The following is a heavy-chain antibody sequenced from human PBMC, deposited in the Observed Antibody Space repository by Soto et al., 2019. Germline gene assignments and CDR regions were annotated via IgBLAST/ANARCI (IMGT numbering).Heavy chain of an antibody. D-gene: IGHD1-26*01. J-gene: IGHJ4*02. CDR1: GFTFSSYA. CDR3: ARTSIPNKWRPLDY. V-gene: IGHV3-30-3*01. Sequence: GGSLRLSCAASGFTFSSYAMHWVRQAPGKGLEWVAVISYDGSNKYYADSVKGRFTISRDNSKNTLYLQMNSLRAEDTAVYYYARTSIPNKWRPLDYWGQGTLVTVSS. CDR2: ISYDGSNK.